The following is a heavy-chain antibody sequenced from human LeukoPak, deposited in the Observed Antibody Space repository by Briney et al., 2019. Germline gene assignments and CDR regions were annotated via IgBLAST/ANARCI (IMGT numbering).Heavy chain of an antibody. J-gene: IGHJ5*02. CDR2: IYFSGST. CDR3: ARQADFDWFDP. V-gene: IGHV4-59*01. D-gene: IGHD3-3*01. CDR1: GGSISSYY. Sequence: SETLSLTCTVSGGSISSYYWSWIRQPPGKGLEWIGYIYFSGSTNYNPSLKSRVTISVDTSKNQFSLKLSSVTAADTAVYYCARQADFDWFDPWGQGTLVTVSS.